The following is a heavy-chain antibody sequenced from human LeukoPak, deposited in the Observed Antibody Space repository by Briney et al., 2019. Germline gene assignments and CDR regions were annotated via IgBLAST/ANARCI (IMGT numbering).Heavy chain of an antibody. Sequence: PGGSLRLSCAASGFTFSSYGMHWVRQAPGKGLEWVAFIRYDGSNKYYADSVKGRFTISRDNSKNTLYLQMNSLRAEDTAVYYCASLMRDTAMATFDYWGQGTLVTVSS. CDR3: ASLMRDTAMATFDY. CDR2: IRYDGSNK. D-gene: IGHD5-18*01. J-gene: IGHJ4*02. V-gene: IGHV3-30*02. CDR1: GFTFSSYG.